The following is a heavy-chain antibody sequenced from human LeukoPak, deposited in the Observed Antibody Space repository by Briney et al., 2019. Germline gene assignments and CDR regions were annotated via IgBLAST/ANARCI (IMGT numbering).Heavy chain of an antibody. CDR2: IIPIFGTA. CDR3: ARVYYDFWSGYYVNWFDP. CDR1: GGTFSSYA. J-gene: IGHJ5*02. D-gene: IGHD3-3*01. V-gene: IGHV1-69*05. Sequence: GASVKVSCKASGGTFSSYAISWVRQAPGQGLEWMGGIIPIFGTANYAQKFQGRVTMTRNTSISTAYMELSSLRSEDTAVYYCARVYYDFWSGYYVNWFDPWGQGTLVTVSS.